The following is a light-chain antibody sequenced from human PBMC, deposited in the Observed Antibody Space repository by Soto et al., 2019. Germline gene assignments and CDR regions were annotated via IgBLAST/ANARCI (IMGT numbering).Light chain of an antibody. CDR1: SSDVGGYNF. V-gene: IGLV2-14*03. J-gene: IGLJ1*01. Sequence: QSAQTQPASVSGSPGQSITISCTGTSSDVGGYNFVSWYQQHPGRAPKLMIYDVTNRPSGVSNRFYGSKSGNTASLTISDLQAEDEADYYCMSYVSSATYVFGTGTKLTVL. CDR3: MSYVSSATYV. CDR2: DVT.